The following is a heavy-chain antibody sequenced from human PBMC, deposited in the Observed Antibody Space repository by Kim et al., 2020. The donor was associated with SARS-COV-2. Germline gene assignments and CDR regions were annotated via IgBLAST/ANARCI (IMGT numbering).Heavy chain of an antibody. D-gene: IGHD3-16*01. CDR2: LSHRGRP. J-gene: IGHJ5*02. V-gene: IGHV4-4*02. Sequence: SETLSLTCAVSGGSISSLSWWSWVRQAPGKGLEWIGELSHRGRPNYHPSLKSRMTISIDGSKNQLSLRLTSVTAADTAIYFCAGFSADMMSMLWGRGGWFDPCGQGTLVTVSS. CDR3: AGFSADMMSMLWGRGGWFDP. CDR1: GGSISSLSW.